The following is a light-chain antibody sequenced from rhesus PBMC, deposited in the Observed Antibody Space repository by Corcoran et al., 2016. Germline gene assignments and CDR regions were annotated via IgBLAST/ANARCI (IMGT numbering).Light chain of an antibody. CDR3: SSYASSSTFI. CDR2: EVS. J-gene: IGLJ1*01. V-gene: IGLV2-32*02. CDR1: SSDIGGYNY. Sequence: QAALTQPRSVSGSPGQSVTISCTGTSSDIGGYNYVSWYQQHPGTAPKVIISEVSKRPSGVSDRFSGSKSGNTASLTISGLQAEDEADYYCSSYASSSTFIFGAGTRLTVL.